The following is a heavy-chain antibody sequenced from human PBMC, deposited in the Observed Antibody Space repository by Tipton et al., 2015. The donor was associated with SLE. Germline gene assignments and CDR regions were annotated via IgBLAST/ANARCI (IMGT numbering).Heavy chain of an antibody. CDR3: ARGSGRYSSSWYFFYYYMDV. D-gene: IGHD6-13*01. J-gene: IGHJ6*03. CDR2: IYHDGST. V-gene: IGHV4-39*07. Sequence: TLSLTCSVSGGSISTTSYYWGWIRQPPGKGLEWIANIYHDGSTYYNPSLKSRVTISVDTSKNQFSLKLNSVTAADTAVYYCARGSGRYSSSWYFFYYYMDVWGKGTTVTVSS. CDR1: GGSISTTSYY.